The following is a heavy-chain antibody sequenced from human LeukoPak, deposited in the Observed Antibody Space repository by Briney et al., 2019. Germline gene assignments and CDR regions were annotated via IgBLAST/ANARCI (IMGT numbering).Heavy chain of an antibody. CDR2: IYYSGST. J-gene: IGHJ4*01. V-gene: IGHV4-30-4*01. D-gene: IGHD3-10*01. Sequence: SETLSLTCTVSGGSISSGDYYWSWIRQPPGKGLEWIGYIYYSGSTYYNPSLKSRVTISVDTSKNQFSLKLSSVTAADTAVYYCARGSYISAYYYGSGSPAQYYFDYRGQGTLVTVSS. CDR1: GGSISSGDYY. CDR3: ARGSYISAYYYGSGSPAQYYFDY.